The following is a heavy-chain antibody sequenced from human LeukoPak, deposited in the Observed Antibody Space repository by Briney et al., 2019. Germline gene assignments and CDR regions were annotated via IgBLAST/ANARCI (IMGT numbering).Heavy chain of an antibody. J-gene: IGHJ4*02. V-gene: IGHV3-74*01. CDR1: AFTFSNYW. CDR3: ARSGKPYGLDY. D-gene: IGHD3-10*01. Sequence: GGSLRLSCTASAFTFSNYWMHWVRQAPGKGLVWVSQVRGDGIATVYADSVKGRFTISRDNAKNTVYLQMNSLRVDDTAVYYCARSGKPYGLDYWGQGTLVTVSS. CDR2: VRGDGIAT.